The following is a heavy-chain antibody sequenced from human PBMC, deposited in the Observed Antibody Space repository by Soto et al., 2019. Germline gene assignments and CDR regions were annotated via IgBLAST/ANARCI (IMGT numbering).Heavy chain of an antibody. CDR2: ISSSSSTI. D-gene: IGHD5-18*01. CDR3: ARDLTAMVYYYYGMDV. J-gene: IGHJ6*02. CDR1: GFTFSSYS. Sequence: GGSLRLSCAASGFTFSSYSMSWVRQAPGKGLEWVSYISSSSSTIYYADSVKGRFTISRDNAKNSLYLQMNSLRDEDTAVYYCARDLTAMVYYYYGMDVWGQGTTVTVSS. V-gene: IGHV3-48*02.